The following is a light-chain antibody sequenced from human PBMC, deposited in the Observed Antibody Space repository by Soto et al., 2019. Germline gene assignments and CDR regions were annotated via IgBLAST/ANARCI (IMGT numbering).Light chain of an antibody. V-gene: IGKV3-20*01. CDR1: HSVSTY. J-gene: IGKJ2*01. CDR3: LQYGSAPYT. CDR2: GAS. Sequence: ENAMTQSPGILSLSPGERATLSCRASHSVSTYLNWIQHKRGQAPMLLIYGASSRAAGIPDRFSGSESGTYLKLTIGSLEPEDFAVCYCLQYGSAPYTFGRRTKLEIK.